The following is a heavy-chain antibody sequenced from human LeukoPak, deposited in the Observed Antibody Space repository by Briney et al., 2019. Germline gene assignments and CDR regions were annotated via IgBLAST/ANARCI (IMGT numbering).Heavy chain of an antibody. V-gene: IGHV3-23*01. CDR2: ISGSGGNT. D-gene: IGHD3-10*01. CDR1: GFTFSSFA. CDR3: AKYLGSGTSFDD. J-gene: IGHJ4*02. Sequence: PGGSLRLSCAASGFTFSSFAMTWVRQAPGKGLEWVSSISGSGGNTYYADSVQGRFTISRDNSKNTLYLQMNSLRAEDTAVYYCAKYLGSGTSFDDWGQGTLVTVSS.